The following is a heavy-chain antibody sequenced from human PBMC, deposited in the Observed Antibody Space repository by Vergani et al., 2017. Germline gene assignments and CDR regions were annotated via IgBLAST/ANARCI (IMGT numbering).Heavy chain of an antibody. Sequence: EVQLVESGGGLVQPGGSLRLSCAASGFTFSSYSMNWVSYISSSSSTIYYADSVKGRFTISRDNAKNSLYLQMNSLRAEDTAVYYCARDNRRGFDDILTGYYLGFDYWGQGTLVTVSS. D-gene: IGHD3-9*01. CDR2: ISSSSSTI. CDR1: GFTFSSYS. J-gene: IGHJ4*02. V-gene: IGHV3-48*01. CDR3: ARDNRRGFDDILTGYYLGFDY.